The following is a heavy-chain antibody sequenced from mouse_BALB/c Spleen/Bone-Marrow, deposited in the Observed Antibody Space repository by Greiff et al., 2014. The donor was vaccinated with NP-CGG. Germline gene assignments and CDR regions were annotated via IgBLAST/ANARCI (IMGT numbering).Heavy chain of an antibody. D-gene: IGHD2-3*01. V-gene: IGHV5-9-1*01. CDR2: ISSGGGYT. CDR1: GFTFSSFA. Sequence: EVMLAESGGGLVKPGGSLKLSCAASGFTFSSFAMSWVRQTPEKRLEWVATISSGGGYTYYPDSVKGRFTISRDNAKNSLYLQMSSLRSEDTAMYYCARQESIYDGYYGGFTYWGQGTLVTVSA. CDR3: ARQESIYDGYYGGFTY. J-gene: IGHJ3*01.